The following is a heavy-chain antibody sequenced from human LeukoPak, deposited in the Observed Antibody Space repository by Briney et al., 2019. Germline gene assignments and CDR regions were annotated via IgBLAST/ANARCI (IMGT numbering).Heavy chain of an antibody. V-gene: IGHV3-33*01. CDR1: AFTFSNYG. CDR3: TSYYIDY. CDR2: IWYDGSNK. J-gene: IGHJ6*03. D-gene: IGHD2-2*02. Sequence: SVRLTSAASAFTFSNYGMHWHRQAPGKGLEGVTDIWYDGSNKYYADSVKGRFAISRDNSRNTLYLQMNSLRAEDIVVSYYTSYYIDYWGRGTTVTVSS.